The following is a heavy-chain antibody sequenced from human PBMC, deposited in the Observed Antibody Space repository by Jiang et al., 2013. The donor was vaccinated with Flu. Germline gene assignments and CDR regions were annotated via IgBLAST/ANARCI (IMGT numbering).Heavy chain of an antibody. CDR2: IYYSGST. V-gene: IGHV4-39*01. CDR1: GGSISSSSYY. J-gene: IGHJ6*02. D-gene: IGHD6-13*01. Sequence: TVSGGSISSSSYYWGWIRQPPGKGLEWIGSIYYSGSTYYNPSLKSRVTISVDTSKNQFSLKLSSVTAADTAVYYCARNGYYYYGMDVWGQGTTVTVSS. CDR3: ARNGYYYYGMDV.